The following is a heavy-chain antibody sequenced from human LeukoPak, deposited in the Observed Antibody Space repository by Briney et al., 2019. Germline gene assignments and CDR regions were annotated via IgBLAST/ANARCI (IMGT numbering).Heavy chain of an antibody. CDR3: AKDPDRYCGGDCYYDY. CDR2: ISGSGIST. Sequence: PGGSLRLSCAASGFTFSSYAMSWVRQAPGKGLEWVSGISGSGISTYYADSVKGRFTISRDNSKNTLYLQMNSLRAEDTAVYYCAKDPDRYCGGDCYYDYWGQGTLVTVSS. J-gene: IGHJ4*02. V-gene: IGHV3-23*01. CDR1: GFTFSSYA. D-gene: IGHD2-21*02.